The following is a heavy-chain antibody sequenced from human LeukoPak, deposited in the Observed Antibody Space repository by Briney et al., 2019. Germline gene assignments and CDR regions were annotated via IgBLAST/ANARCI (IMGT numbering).Heavy chain of an antibody. D-gene: IGHD2-2*01. Sequence: ASVKVSCKASGYTFTNYSISWVRQAPGQGLEWMGWISAYNGNTNYVQKLQGRVTMTTDTSASTAYMELRSLRSDDTAVYYCARDLDIVVALAAPRHYGMDVWGQGTTVTVSS. V-gene: IGHV1-18*01. CDR3: ARDLDIVVALAAPRHYGMDV. CDR2: ISAYNGNT. J-gene: IGHJ6*02. CDR1: GYTFTNYS.